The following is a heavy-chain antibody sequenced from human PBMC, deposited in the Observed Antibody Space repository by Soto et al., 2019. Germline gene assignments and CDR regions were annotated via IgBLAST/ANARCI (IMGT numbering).Heavy chain of an antibody. J-gene: IGHJ4*02. CDR3: AYRPSLDWGHFDS. V-gene: IGHV2-5*02. Sequence: QITLKESGPTLVKPTQTLTLTCTFSGFSLSTTGVGVGWIRQPPGKALECLALIYWDDDKRYSPSLTNRLTITKDTSKNQVVLTMTNLHPVDTGTYFCAYRPSLDWGHFDSWGQGTLVTVSS. CDR1: GFSLSTTGVG. CDR2: IYWDDDK. D-gene: IGHD7-27*01.